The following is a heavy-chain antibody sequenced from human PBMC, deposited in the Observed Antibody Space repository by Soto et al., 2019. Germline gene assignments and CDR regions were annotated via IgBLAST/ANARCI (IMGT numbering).Heavy chain of an antibody. CDR1: GFTFSTYA. D-gene: IGHD6-6*01. CDR2: ISGSGDRT. CDR3: AKDGAYSSSSLYYFDY. V-gene: IGHV3-23*01. J-gene: IGHJ4*02. Sequence: EVQLLESGGGLVQPGGSLRLSCAASGFTFSTYAMNWVRQAPGKGLEWVSAISGSGDRTYYEDSVRGRFTISKDSSKNTLYLQMNSLRAADTAVYYCAKDGAYSSSSLYYFDYWGQGTLVTVSS.